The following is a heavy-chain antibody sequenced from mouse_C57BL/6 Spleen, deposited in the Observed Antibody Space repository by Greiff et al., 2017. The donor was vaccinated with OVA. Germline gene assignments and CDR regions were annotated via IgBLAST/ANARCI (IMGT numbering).Heavy chain of an antibody. CDR2: ISDGGSYT. J-gene: IGHJ3*01. D-gene: IGHD2-3*01. V-gene: IGHV5-4*01. CDR3: AREGGYSPVAY. CDR1: GFTFSSYA. Sequence: EVKLQESGGGLVKPGGSLKLSCAASGFTFSSYAMSWVRQTPEKRLEWVATISDGGSYTYYPDNVKGRFTISRDNAKNNLYLQMSHLKSEDTAMYYCAREGGYSPVAYWGQGTLVTVSA.